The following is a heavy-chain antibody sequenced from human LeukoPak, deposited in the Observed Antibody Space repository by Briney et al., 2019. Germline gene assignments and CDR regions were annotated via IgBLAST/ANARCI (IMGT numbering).Heavy chain of an antibody. CDR3: AIGLNYYDSRRYYYEGDAFDI. CDR1: GYIFTRYY. J-gene: IGHJ3*02. Sequence: GAGVNVSCMASGYIFTRYYMYWVRQAPGQGREGMGIMKANGVCRRYIKKFQRRVTMTKDTTTSKVNMQLSSLRSEETAKNYRAIGLNYYDSRRYYYEGDAFDIWSQGTMVTVPS. D-gene: IGHD3-22*01. V-gene: IGHV1-46*01. CDR2: MKANGVCR.